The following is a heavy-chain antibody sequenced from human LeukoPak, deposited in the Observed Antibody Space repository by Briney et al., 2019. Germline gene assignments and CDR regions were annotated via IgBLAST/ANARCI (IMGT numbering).Heavy chain of an antibody. CDR1: GGSFSGYY. Sequence: SETLSLTCAVYGGSFSGYYWSWIRQPPGKGLEWIGEINHSGSTNYNPSLKSRVTISLDTSKNQFSLKLSSVTAADTAVYYCARSKRYYGSGSYYPYYYYGMDVWGQGTTVTVSS. V-gene: IGHV4-34*01. CDR2: INHSGST. D-gene: IGHD3-10*01. CDR3: ARSKRYYGSGSYYPYYYYGMDV. J-gene: IGHJ6*02.